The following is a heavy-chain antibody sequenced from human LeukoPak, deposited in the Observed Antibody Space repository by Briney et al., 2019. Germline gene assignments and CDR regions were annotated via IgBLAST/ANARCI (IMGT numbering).Heavy chain of an antibody. CDR3: ARDRYSLTLPDY. J-gene: IGHJ4*02. D-gene: IGHD2-21*01. Sequence: WASVKVFCKASGYTFTGYYMHWVRQAPGQGLEWMGWINPNSGGTNYAQKFQGRVTMTRDTSIRTAYMELSRLRSDDTAVYYCARDRYSLTLPDYWGQGTLVTVSS. CDR2: INPNSGGT. V-gene: IGHV1-2*02. CDR1: GYTFTGYY.